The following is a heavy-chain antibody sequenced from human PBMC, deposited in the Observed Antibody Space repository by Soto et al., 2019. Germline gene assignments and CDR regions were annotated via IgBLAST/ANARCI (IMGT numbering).Heavy chain of an antibody. Sequence: QVQLVQSGAEVKKPGASVKVSCKASGYTFTSYDINWVRQATGQGLEWMGWMNPNSGNTGYAQKFQGRVTMTRNTSISTAYMELSSLRSEDTAVYYCARGGYCISTSCYPDDAFDIWGQGTMVTVSS. J-gene: IGHJ3*02. CDR3: ARGGYCISTSCYPDDAFDI. CDR2: MNPNSGNT. D-gene: IGHD2-2*01. CDR1: GYTFTSYD. V-gene: IGHV1-8*01.